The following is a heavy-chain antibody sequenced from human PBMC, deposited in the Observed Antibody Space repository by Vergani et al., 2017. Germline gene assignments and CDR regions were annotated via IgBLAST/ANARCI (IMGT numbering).Heavy chain of an antibody. V-gene: IGHV3-33*08. J-gene: IGHJ4*02. CDR2: ISSDGSNK. CDR3: ARDDLAYCGGDCYSTDY. CDR1: GLMFNNYG. Sequence: QVQLVESGGGVVQPGRSLRLSCETSGLMFNNYGMHWVRQAPGKGLEWVAVISSDGSNKHYADSVKGRFTISRDNAKNSLYLQMNSLRAEDTAVYYCARDDLAYCGGDCYSTDYWGQGTLVTVSS. D-gene: IGHD2-21*01.